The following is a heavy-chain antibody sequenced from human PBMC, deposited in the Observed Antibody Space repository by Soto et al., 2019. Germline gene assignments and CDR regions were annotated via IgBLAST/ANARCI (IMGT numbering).Heavy chain of an antibody. D-gene: IGHD1-20*01. V-gene: IGHV3-23*01. Sequence: EVQLLESGGGLVQPGGSLRLSCAASGFTFNSYAMSWVRQAPGKGLQWVSGISGSGGTTYYADSVKGRFTISRANSKHPLYLQMNSLRAEDKAVYYCANSIGYNWKVADYWGQGNLVTVSS. CDR2: ISGSGGTT. CDR3: ANSIGYNWKVADY. J-gene: IGHJ4*02. CDR1: GFTFNSYA.